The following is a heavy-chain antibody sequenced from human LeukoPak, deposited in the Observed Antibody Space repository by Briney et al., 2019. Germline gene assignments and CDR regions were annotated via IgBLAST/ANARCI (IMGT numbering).Heavy chain of an antibody. Sequence: SETLSLTCTVSGGSVNSYYWSWIRQPAGKGLEWIGHIYASGSNDYNPSLKRRVTMSLDMAKNQFSLRLTSVTAADTAVYFCARMVPAGTHNYWGQGLLVTVSS. D-gene: IGHD2-2*01. J-gene: IGHJ4*02. CDR2: IYASGSN. V-gene: IGHV4-4*07. CDR1: GGSVNSYY. CDR3: ARMVPAGTHNY.